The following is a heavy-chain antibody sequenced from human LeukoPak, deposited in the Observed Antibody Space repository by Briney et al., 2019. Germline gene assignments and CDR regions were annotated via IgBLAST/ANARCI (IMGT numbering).Heavy chain of an antibody. Sequence: MTGGSLRLSCAASGFTFGAYTMNWVRKAPGKGLEWVSCIFSRSESIFYADSVKGRFTISRDNAKNSLYLQMDSLRAEDTAVYYCARDFLHSSTSRPFDYWGQGTLVTVSS. D-gene: IGHD2-2*01. V-gene: IGHV3-21*01. CDR2: IFSRSESI. CDR3: ARDFLHSSTSRPFDY. J-gene: IGHJ4*02. CDR1: GFTFGAYT.